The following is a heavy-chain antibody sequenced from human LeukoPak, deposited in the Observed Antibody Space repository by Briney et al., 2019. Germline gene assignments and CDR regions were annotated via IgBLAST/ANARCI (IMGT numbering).Heavy chain of an antibody. CDR1: GFTVSSNY. V-gene: IGHV3-53*01. D-gene: IGHD6-13*01. Sequence: PGGSLRLSCVVSGFTVSSNYMSWVRQAPGKGLEWVSVLYSGGNTYHADSVKGRFTISRDNSQNTLYLQMNSLSAEDTAVYYCAKDPLEQLSTIYFQNWGQGTLVTVSS. J-gene: IGHJ1*01. CDR3: AKDPLEQLSTIYFQN. CDR2: LYSGGNT.